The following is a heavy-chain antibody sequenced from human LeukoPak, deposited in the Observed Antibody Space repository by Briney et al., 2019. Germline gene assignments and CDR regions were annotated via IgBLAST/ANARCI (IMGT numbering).Heavy chain of an antibody. V-gene: IGHV3-7*01. CDR3: ATDRDNSDWQKRFDS. J-gene: IGHJ4*02. D-gene: IGHD2-21*02. CDR2: INQDASEI. CDR1: GFTFSTYW. Sequence: GGSLRFSCAASGFTFSTYWMNWYRQAPGKGLEWVGKINQDASEINYVDSVRGRFTISKDNAKNSLHLQMNSLRAEDTAVYYCATDRDNSDWQKRFDSWGQGTLVTVSS.